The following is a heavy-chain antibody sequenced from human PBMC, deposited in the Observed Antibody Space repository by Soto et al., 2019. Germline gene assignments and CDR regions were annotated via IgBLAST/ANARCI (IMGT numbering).Heavy chain of an antibody. CDR1: GGSISSGDYY. J-gene: IGHJ6*02. V-gene: IGHV4-30-4*01. CDR3: ARVSGTTGMDV. D-gene: IGHD4-17*01. Sequence: SETLSLTCTVSGGSISSGDYYWSWVRQPPGKGLEWIGYIYYSGSTYYNPSLKSRVTISVDTSKNQFSLKLSSVTAADTAVYYCARVSGTTGMDVWGQGTTVTVSS. CDR2: IYYSGST.